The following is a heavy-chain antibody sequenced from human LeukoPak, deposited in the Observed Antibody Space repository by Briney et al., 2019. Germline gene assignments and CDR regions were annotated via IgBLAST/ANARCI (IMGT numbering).Heavy chain of an antibody. J-gene: IGHJ4*02. V-gene: IGHV3-74*01. D-gene: IGHD5-24*01. CDR1: GFTFSSYA. Sequence: GGSLRLSCAASGFTFSSYAMSWVRHAPGKGLVWVSRINSDGSSTSYADSVKGRFTISRDNAKDTLYLQMNSLRAEDTAVYYCATRDGYPVYWGQGTLVTVSS. CDR3: ATRDGYPVY. CDR2: INSDGSST.